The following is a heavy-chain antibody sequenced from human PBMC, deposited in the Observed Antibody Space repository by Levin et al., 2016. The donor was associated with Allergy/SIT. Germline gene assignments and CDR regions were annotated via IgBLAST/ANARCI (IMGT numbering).Heavy chain of an antibody. Sequence: WVRQAPGQRLEWMGWINAANGNTEYSQKFQGRVTITRDTSASTADMELSSLRSEDTAVYFCARGGVGGWYVATPHYNWFDPWGQGTRVTVSS. D-gene: IGHD6-19*01. CDR2: INAANGNT. V-gene: IGHV1-3*01. J-gene: IGHJ5*02. CDR3: ARGGVGGWYVATPHYNWFDP.